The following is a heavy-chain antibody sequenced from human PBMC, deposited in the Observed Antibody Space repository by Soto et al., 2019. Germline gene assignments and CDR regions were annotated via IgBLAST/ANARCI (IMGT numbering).Heavy chain of an antibody. Sequence: ASVKVSCKASGYTFTSYAMHWVRQAPGQRLEWMGWINAGNGNTKYSQKFQGRVTITRDTSASTAYMELSSLRSEDTAVYYCARDYEWLLSLFDYWGQGTLVTVSS. CDR3: ARDYEWLLSLFDY. CDR2: INAGNGNT. V-gene: IGHV1-3*01. J-gene: IGHJ4*02. CDR1: GYTFTSYA. D-gene: IGHD3-3*01.